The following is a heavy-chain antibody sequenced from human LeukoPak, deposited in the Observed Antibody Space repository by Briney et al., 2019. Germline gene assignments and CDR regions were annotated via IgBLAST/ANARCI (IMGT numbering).Heavy chain of an antibody. CDR2: IHYTGTT. CDR3: ARPTATPLFWYFDL. CDR1: GDSITSTSYY. J-gene: IGHJ2*01. Sequence: SETLSLTCSVSGDSITSTSYYWGWIRQPPGKGLEWIGIIHYTGTTYYNPSLQSRVALSIDTSKNHFSLRVSSVTATDTAVYYCARPTATPLFWYFDLWGRGTLVTVSS. D-gene: IGHD4-17*01. V-gene: IGHV4-39*02.